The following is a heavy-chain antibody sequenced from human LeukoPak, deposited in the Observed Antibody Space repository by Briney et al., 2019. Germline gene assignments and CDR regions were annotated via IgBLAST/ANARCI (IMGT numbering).Heavy chain of an antibody. CDR2: ISSSSSYI. CDR3: ARYCSSTSCWGSIDY. Sequence: GGSLRLSRTASGFTFGDYAMSWFRQAPGKGLEWVSSISSSSSYIYYADSVKGRFTISRDNAKNSLYLQMNSLRAEDTAVYYCARYCSSTSCWGSIDYWGQGTLVTVSS. CDR1: GFTFGDYA. V-gene: IGHV3-21*01. D-gene: IGHD2-2*01. J-gene: IGHJ4*02.